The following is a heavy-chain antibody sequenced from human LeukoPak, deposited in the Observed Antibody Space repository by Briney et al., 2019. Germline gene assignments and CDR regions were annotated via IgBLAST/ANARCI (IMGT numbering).Heavy chain of an antibody. V-gene: IGHV4-30-2*01. D-gene: IGHD3-16*02. CDR3: ARGFGGVIVIPYYFDY. J-gene: IGHJ4*02. Sequence: SQTLSLTCAVSGGSISSGGYSWSWIRQPPGKGLEWIGYIYHSGSTYYSPSLKSRVTISVDRSKNQFSLKLSSVTAADTAVYYCARGFGGVIVIPYYFDYWGQGTLVTVSP. CDR2: IYHSGST. CDR1: GGSISSGGYS.